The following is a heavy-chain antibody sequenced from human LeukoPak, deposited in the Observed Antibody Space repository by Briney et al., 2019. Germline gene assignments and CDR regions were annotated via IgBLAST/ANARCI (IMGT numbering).Heavy chain of an antibody. V-gene: IGHV3-66*01. J-gene: IGHJ4*02. D-gene: IGHD2/OR15-2a*01. CDR1: GFTVTSTY. CDR3: ARAVEYLPLDY. CDR2: IHISGST. Sequence: PGGSLRLSRAASGFTVTSTYITWVRQAPGKGLEWVSIIHISGSTYYADSVRGRFTISRNNSKNTVYLQMNSLRADDTAIYYCARAVEYLPLDYWGQGTLVAVSS.